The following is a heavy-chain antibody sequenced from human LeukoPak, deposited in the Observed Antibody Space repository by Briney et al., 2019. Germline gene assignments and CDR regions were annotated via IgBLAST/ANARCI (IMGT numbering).Heavy chain of an antibody. CDR1: GFTFSGYG. J-gene: IGHJ4*02. Sequence: GGSLRLSCAASGFTFSGYGMHWVRQAPGKGLEWVAFIRYDGSNKYYADSVKGRFTISRDNSKNTLYLQMNSLRAEDTAVYYCARESDIWFGFITQGASPLDYWGQGTLVTVSS. CDR3: ARESDIWFGFITQGASPLDY. CDR2: IRYDGSNK. V-gene: IGHV3-30*02. D-gene: IGHD3-10*01.